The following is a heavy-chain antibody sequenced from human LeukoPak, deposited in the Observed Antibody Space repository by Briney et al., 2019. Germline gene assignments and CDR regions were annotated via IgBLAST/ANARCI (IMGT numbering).Heavy chain of an antibody. CDR3: ARDLRGALYYFDY. V-gene: IGHV1-69*13. Sequence: SVKVSCKASGGTFSSYAISWVRQAPGQGLEWMGGIIPIFGTANYAQKFQGRVTITADESTSTAYVELSSLRSEDTAVYYCARDLRGALYYFDYWGQGTLVTVSS. CDR2: IIPIFGTA. J-gene: IGHJ4*02. CDR1: GGTFSSYA. D-gene: IGHD3-10*01.